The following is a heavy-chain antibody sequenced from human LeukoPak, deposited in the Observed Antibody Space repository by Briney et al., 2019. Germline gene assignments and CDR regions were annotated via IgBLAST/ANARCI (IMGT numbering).Heavy chain of an antibody. CDR3: ARDSKEVGATNY. Sequence: GASVKVSCKASGGTFSSYAISWVRQAPGQGLEWMGRIIPILGIANYAQKFQGRVTITADKSTSTAYMELSSLRSEDTAVYYCARDSKEVGATNYWGQGTLVTVSS. CDR2: IIPILGIA. J-gene: IGHJ4*02. D-gene: IGHD1-26*01. V-gene: IGHV1-69*04. CDR1: GGTFSSYA.